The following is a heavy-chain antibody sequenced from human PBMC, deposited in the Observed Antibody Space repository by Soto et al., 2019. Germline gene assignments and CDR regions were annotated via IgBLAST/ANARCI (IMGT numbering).Heavy chain of an antibody. V-gene: IGHV3-23*01. J-gene: IGHJ4*02. CDR3: AKHDSSGYYSAPSDY. Sequence: GGSLRLSCAASGFTFSSYAMSWVRQAPGKGLEWVSAISGSGGSTYYADSVKGRFTISRDNSKNTLYLQMNSLRAEDTAVYYCAKHDSSGYYSAPSDYWGQGTLVTVSS. CDR1: GFTFSSYA. CDR2: ISGSGGST. D-gene: IGHD3-22*01.